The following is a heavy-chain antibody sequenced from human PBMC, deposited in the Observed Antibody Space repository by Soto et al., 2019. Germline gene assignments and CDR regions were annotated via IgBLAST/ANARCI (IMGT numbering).Heavy chain of an antibody. CDR1: GYTFTTYA. CDR2: INAGSGNT. Sequence: GASVKVSCKASGYTFTTYALHWVRQAPGHRLEWMGRINAGSGNTIYAQKFHGRVTMYRDTSTSTVYMELSSLRSEDTAVYYCAREVLIDLNYFDYWGQGALVTVSS. D-gene: IGHD2-21*01. V-gene: IGHV1-3*01. CDR3: AREVLIDLNYFDY. J-gene: IGHJ4*02.